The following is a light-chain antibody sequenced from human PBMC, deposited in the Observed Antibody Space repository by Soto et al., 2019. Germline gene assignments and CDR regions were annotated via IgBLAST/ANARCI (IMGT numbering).Light chain of an antibody. CDR2: GAS. CDR1: QSINSF. Sequence: EIVLTQSPGTLSLSPGEGATLSCRASQSINSFLAWYQQRRGQAPRLLIHGASNRATGIPDRFSGSGSGPDFTLTISRLEPEDFAVYYCQQYSNWPPGTFGQGTK. V-gene: IGKV3-20*01. J-gene: IGKJ1*01. CDR3: QQYSNWPPGT.